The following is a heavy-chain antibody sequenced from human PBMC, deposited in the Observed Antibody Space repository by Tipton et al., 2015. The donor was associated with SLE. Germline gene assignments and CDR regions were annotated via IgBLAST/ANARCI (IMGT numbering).Heavy chain of an antibody. CDR2: IYYSGSTNYSGST. J-gene: IGHJ3*02. D-gene: IGHD3-10*01. Sequence: TLSLTCTVSGYSISSDYYWGRIRQPPGKGLEWIGSIYYSGSTNYSGSTNYNPSLKSRVTISLDTSKNQFSLKLSSVTAADTAVYYCARGGVLGFHPSAFDIWGQVTMVTVSS. CDR1: GYSISSDYY. V-gene: IGHV4-38-2*02. CDR3: ARGGVLGFHPSAFDI.